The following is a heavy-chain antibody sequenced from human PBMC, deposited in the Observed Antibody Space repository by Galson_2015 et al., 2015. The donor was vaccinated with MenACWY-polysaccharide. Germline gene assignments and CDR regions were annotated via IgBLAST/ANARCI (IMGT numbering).Heavy chain of an antibody. V-gene: IGHV3-21*01. Sequence: SLRLSCAASGFSFSDYNMNWVRQAPGKGLEWVSIISSSASYIYYADSVKGRFTISSDNAKNSLYPQMNSLRAEDTAIYYCARDTGGSDYWGQGTLVTVSS. J-gene: IGHJ4*02. CDR2: ISSSASYI. D-gene: IGHD3-16*01. CDR3: ARDTGGSDY. CDR1: GFSFSDYN.